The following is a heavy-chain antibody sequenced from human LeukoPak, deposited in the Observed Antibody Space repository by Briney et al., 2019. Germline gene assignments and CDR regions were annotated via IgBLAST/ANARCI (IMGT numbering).Heavy chain of an antibody. CDR1: GFTFDDYA. Sequence: GGSLRLPCAASGFTFDDYAMHWVRQAPGKGLEWVSGISWNGGSTGYADSVKGRFTISRDNAKNSLYLQMNSLRAEDTALYYCARNFGGGDSSGPYSWGQGTLVTVSS. CDR2: ISWNGGST. D-gene: IGHD3-22*01. J-gene: IGHJ4*02. CDR3: ARNFGGGDSSGPYS. V-gene: IGHV3-20*04.